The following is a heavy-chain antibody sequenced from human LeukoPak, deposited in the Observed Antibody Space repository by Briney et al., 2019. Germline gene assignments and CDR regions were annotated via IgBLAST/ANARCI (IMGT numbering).Heavy chain of an antibody. J-gene: IGHJ6*03. D-gene: IGHD6-25*01. V-gene: IGHV1-69*05. CDR2: IIPIFGTA. Sequence: SVKVSCKASGGTFSSYVISWVRQAPGQGLEWMGGIIPIFGTANYAQKFQGRVTITTDESTSTAYMELSSLRSEDTAVYYCARGQRYYYYMDVWGKGTTVTVSS. CDR1: GGTFSSYV. CDR3: ARGQRYYYYMDV.